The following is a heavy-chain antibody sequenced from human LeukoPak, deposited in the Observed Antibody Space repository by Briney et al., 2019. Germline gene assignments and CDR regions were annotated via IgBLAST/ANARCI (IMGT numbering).Heavy chain of an antibody. CDR3: ARDEMVRGVIRDPIDY. J-gene: IGHJ4*02. D-gene: IGHD3-10*01. Sequence: ASVKVSCKASGYTFTSYGISCVRQAPGQGLEWMGWISAYNGNTNYAQKLQGRVTMTTDTSTSTAYMELRSLRSDDTAVYYCARDEMVRGVIRDPIDYWGQGTLVTVSS. V-gene: IGHV1-18*01. CDR1: GYTFTSYG. CDR2: ISAYNGNT.